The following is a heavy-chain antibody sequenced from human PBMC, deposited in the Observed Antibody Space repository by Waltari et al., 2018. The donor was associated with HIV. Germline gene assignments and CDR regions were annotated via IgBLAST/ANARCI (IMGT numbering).Heavy chain of an antibody. D-gene: IGHD5-18*01. CDR1: GYDFTSYG. V-gene: IGHV1-18*01. CDR3: TKGGGSWIQETHYYKAFDV. Sequence: QLLQSGPETRKPGASVRLSCKASGYDFTSYGICWVRRAPGGGPEWVGGGGVEGRMGNGGDNGYKEIDRKIKDRVILTTKKEATTAFLEVRRRTVDDTAIYNCTKGGGSWIQETHYYKAFDVWGHGTTVIV. CDR2: NGGDNGYK. J-gene: IGHJ6*02.